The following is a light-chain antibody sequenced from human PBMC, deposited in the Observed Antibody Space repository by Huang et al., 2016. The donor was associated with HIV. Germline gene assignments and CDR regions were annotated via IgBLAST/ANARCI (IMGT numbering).Light chain of an antibody. CDR2: GAS. V-gene: IGKV3-15*01. J-gene: IGKJ1*01. CDR1: QSVSND. CDR3: QQYNNWPPMT. Sequence: DIVMTQSPATLSVSPGERATLSCRASQSVSNDLAWYQQKPGQAPRLLIYGASTRATAIPARFSGSGSGTEFTLTISGLQSEDFAVYYCQQYNNWPPMTFGQGTKVEIK.